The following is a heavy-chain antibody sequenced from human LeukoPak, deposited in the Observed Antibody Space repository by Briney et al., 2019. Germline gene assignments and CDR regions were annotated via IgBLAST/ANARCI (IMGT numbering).Heavy chain of an antibody. V-gene: IGHV3-33*08. D-gene: IGHD2-15*01. CDR1: GFTFSNYS. Sequence: GRSLRLSCAASGFTFSNYSMHWVRQAPGKGLEWVSPISYDGSNKYYADSVKGRFTISRDNSKNTLYLQMNSLRAEDTAVYYCGNCRVCDYHYMDVWGKGTTVTVS. CDR2: ISYDGSNK. J-gene: IGHJ6*03. CDR3: GNCRVCDYHYMDV.